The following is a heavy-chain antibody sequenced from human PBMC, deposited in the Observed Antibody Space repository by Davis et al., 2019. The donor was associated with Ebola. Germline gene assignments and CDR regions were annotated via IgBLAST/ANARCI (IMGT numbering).Heavy chain of an antibody. V-gene: IGHV3-74*01. CDR1: GFTFSSYW. J-gene: IGHJ4*02. D-gene: IGHD2-21*02. CDR2: INSDGSST. Sequence: GESLKISCAASGFTFSSYWMHWVRQAPGKGLVWVSRINSDGSSTSYADSVKGRFTISRDNAKNTLYLQMSSLRAEDTAVYYCARDGGPYCGGDCFDYWGQGTLVTVSS. CDR3: ARDGGPYCGGDCFDY.